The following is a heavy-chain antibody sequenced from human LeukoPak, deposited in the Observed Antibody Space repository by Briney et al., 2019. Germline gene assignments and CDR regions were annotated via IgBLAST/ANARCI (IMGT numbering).Heavy chain of an antibody. CDR1: AVSFTGAW. J-gene: IGHJ4*02. CDR3: SSRPYDTYVI. V-gene: IGHV3-15*01. D-gene: IGHD2-21*01. Sequence: GGSLRLSCAASAVSFTGAWVSWVRQAPGKGLEWVGRIRSEADGGTADYAEPVKGRFTISRDDSKNTVYLQMNSLKTEDTAVYXCSSRPYDTYVIWGQGTLVTVSS. CDR2: IRSEADGGTA.